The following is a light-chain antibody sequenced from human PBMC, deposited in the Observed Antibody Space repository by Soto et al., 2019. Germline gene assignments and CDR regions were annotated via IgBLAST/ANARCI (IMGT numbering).Light chain of an antibody. Sequence: QPVLTQSPSASASLGASVKLTCTLSSGHSSYSIAWHQQQPEQGPRYLMKLNNDGSHTKGDGTPDRFSGSSSGAERYLTISSLQSEDEADYYCQTWATGIRVFGGGTKLTVL. V-gene: IGLV4-69*02. J-gene: IGLJ3*02. CDR1: SGHSSYS. CDR2: LNNDGSH. CDR3: QTWATGIRV.